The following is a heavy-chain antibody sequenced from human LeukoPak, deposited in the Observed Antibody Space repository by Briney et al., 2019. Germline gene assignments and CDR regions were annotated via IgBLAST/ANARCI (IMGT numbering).Heavy chain of an antibody. CDR3: ARQPSLSYCSGGTCWFDT. V-gene: IGHV4-59*08. CDR2: IYYSGSP. D-gene: IGHD2-15*01. CDR1: GDSINKYC. Sequence: SDTLTLPCTVSGDSINKYCWIGLRQPPGRGLEWIGNIYYSGSPNYNPSLKIRVTISVDTSRNQFSLRLGSVTAADTAVYYCARQPSLSYCSGGTCWFDTWGQGILVTVSS. J-gene: IGHJ5*02.